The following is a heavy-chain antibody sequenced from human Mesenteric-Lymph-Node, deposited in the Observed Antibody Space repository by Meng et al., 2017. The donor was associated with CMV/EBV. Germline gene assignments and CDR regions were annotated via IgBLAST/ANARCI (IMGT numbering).Heavy chain of an antibody. Sequence: SETLSLTCTVSGDSISSSTYYWGWLRQPPGKGLEWIGSIYYSGSTYYNPSLKSPVTISVDTSKNQFSMKLSSVTDEDTAVYYCAALPDSWGQGTLVTVSS. D-gene: IGHD5/OR15-5a*01. CDR2: IYYSGST. J-gene: IGHJ4*02. V-gene: IGHV4-39*07. CDR1: GDSISSSTYY. CDR3: AALPDS.